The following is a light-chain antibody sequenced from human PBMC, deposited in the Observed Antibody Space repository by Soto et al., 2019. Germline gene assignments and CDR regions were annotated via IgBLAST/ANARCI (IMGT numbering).Light chain of an antibody. V-gene: IGKV1-39*01. Sequence: DIQMTQSPSSLSASVGDRVTITCRASQSISSYLNWYQQKPGKAPKLLIYAASSLQSGVPSRFSGSGSGTDFTLTISSLQPEDFATYCCQQSYNTPRTFGQGTKVEIK. CDR1: QSISSY. J-gene: IGKJ1*01. CDR2: AAS. CDR3: QQSYNTPRT.